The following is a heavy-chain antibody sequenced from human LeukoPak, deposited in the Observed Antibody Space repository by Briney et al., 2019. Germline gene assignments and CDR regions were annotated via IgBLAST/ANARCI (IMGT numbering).Heavy chain of an antibody. CDR2: ISYDGSNK. J-gene: IGHJ4*02. Sequence: GGSLRLSCAASGFTFSSYGMHWVRQAPGKGLEWVAVISYDGSNKYYADSVKGRFTISRDNSKNTLYLQMNSLRAEDTAVYYCAKNLGLAVAGTLGYWGQGTLSPSPQ. V-gene: IGHV3-30*18. CDR3: AKNLGLAVAGTLGY. D-gene: IGHD6-19*01. CDR1: GFTFSSYG.